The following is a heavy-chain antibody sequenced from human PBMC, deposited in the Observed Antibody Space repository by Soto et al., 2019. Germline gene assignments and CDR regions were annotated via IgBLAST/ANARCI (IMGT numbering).Heavy chain of an antibody. J-gene: IGHJ6*02. CDR1: GYTFTSYG. V-gene: IGHV1-18*01. Sequence: ASVKGSCKASGYTFTSYGISWVRQAPGQGLEWMGWISAYNGNTNYAQKLQGRVTMTTDTSTSTAYMELRSLRSDDTAVYYCAREFYSSGWHYYYGMDVWGQGTTVTVSS. D-gene: IGHD6-19*01. CDR3: AREFYSSGWHYYYGMDV. CDR2: ISAYNGNT.